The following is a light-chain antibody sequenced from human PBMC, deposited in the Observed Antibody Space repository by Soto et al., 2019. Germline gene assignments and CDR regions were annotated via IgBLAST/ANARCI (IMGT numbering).Light chain of an antibody. V-gene: IGLV2-14*01. Sequence: QSALTQPASVSGSPGQSITISCTGTSSDIGDYNYVSWYQQYPGKVPKLVIYDVSHRPSGVSNRFSGSTSGNTASLTISGRQAEDEADYYCSSSTTTTSLVVFGGGTKLTVL. J-gene: IGLJ3*02. CDR1: SSDIGDYNY. CDR3: SSSTTTTSLVV. CDR2: DVS.